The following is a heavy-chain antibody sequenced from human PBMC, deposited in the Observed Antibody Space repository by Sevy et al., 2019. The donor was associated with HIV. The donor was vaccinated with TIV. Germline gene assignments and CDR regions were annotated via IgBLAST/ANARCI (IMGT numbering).Heavy chain of an antibody. CDR3: ARDRYYEASGYYYYYYGMDV. Sequence: GGSLRLSCEASGFTVSGNYMAWVRLAPGKGLEWVSLIDSGGSTYYTDSVKGRFTISRDNAKNTLYLQMNPLRAEDTAVYFCARDRYYEASGYYYYYYGMDVWGQGTTVTVSS. CDR2: IDSGGST. V-gene: IGHV3-66*01. CDR1: GFTVSGNY. J-gene: IGHJ6*02. D-gene: IGHD3-22*01.